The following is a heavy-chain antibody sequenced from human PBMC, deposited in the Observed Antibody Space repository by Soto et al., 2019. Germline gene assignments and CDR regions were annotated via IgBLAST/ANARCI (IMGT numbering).Heavy chain of an antibody. J-gene: IGHJ6*02. CDR3: ATDSPRYYDFWSGVYYGMDV. D-gene: IGHD3-3*01. Sequence: GGSLRLSCAASGFTFSSYAMSWVRQAPGKGLEWVSAISGSGGSTYYADSVKGRFTISRDNSKNTLYLQMNSLRAEDTAVYYCATDSPRYYDFWSGVYYGMDVWGQGTTVTVSS. V-gene: IGHV3-23*01. CDR1: GFTFSSYA. CDR2: ISGSGGST.